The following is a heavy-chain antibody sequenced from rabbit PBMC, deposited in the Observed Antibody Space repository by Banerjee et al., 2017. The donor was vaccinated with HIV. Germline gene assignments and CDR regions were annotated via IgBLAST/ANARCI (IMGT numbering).Heavy chain of an antibody. CDR3: ARDLGGSSDL. V-gene: IGHV1S40*01. Sequence: PDITDVIYYASWAKGRFTISKTSSTTVTLQMTSLTAADTATYFCARDLGGSSDLRGPGTLVTVS. D-gene: IGHD8-1*01. CDR2: PDITDVI. J-gene: IGHJ6*01.